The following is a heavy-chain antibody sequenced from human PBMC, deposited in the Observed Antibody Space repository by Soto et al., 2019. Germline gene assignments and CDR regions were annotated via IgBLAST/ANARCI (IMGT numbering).Heavy chain of an antibody. V-gene: IGHV4-59*08. CDR1: GGSISSYY. Sequence: SSETLSLTCTVSGGSISSYYWSWIRQPPGKGLEWIGYIYYSGSTNYNPSLKSRVTISVDTSKNQFSLKLSSVTAADTAVYYCARHRRGYRSSWYYFDYWGQGTLVTVSS. J-gene: IGHJ4*02. D-gene: IGHD6-13*01. CDR2: IYYSGST. CDR3: ARHRRGYRSSWYYFDY.